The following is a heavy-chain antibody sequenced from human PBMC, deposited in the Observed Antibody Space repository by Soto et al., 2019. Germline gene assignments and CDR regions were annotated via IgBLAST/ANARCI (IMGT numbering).Heavy chain of an antibody. D-gene: IGHD3-9*01. J-gene: IGHJ5*02. V-gene: IGHV3-74*01. Sequence: GGSLRLSCAASGFIFNNYWMHWVRQVPGKGLVWVSRVNSDGSTTNYADSVKGRFTISRDNAKNTLFLQMNSLRVEDTAVYYCARGKYYDVSTGHSTFDPLGQGAPVTGSS. CDR3: ARGKYYDVSTGHSTFDP. CDR1: GFIFNNYW. CDR2: VNSDGSTT.